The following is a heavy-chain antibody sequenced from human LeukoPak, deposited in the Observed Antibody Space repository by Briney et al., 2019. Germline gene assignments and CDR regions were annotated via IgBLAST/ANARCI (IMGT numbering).Heavy chain of an antibody. CDR1: GFTFSSHT. Sequence: GGSLRLSCAASGFTFSSHTMSWVRQAPGKGLEWVSAISGSGGSTYYADSVKGRFTISRDNSKNTLYLQMNSLRAEDTAVYYCAKGRGGDYSYGSYYFDHWGQETLVTVSS. V-gene: IGHV3-23*01. CDR3: AKGRGGDYSYGSYYFDH. CDR2: ISGSGGST. J-gene: IGHJ4*02. D-gene: IGHD5-18*01.